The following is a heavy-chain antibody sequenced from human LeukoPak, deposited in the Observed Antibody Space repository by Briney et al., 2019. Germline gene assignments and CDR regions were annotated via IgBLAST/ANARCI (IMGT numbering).Heavy chain of an antibody. Sequence: SVKVSCKASGGSFSSYAISWVRQAPGQGLEWMGGIIPIFGTANYAQKFQGRVTITADESTSTAYMELSSLRSEDTAVYYCARAFSDGYMPRPFDPCGQGTLVTVSS. V-gene: IGHV1-69*13. J-gene: IGHJ5*02. CDR3: ARAFSDGYMPRPFDP. CDR1: GGSFSSYA. D-gene: IGHD5-24*01. CDR2: IIPIFGTA.